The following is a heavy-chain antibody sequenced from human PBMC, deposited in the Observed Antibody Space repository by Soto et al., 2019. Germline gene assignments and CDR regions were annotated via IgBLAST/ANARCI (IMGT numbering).Heavy chain of an antibody. V-gene: IGHV3-72*01. CDR1: GFTISDHY. CDR2: IRNKANSYTT. J-gene: IGHJ4*01. CDR3: ARDSGKGAYFDY. D-gene: IGHD1-26*01. Sequence: EVQLVESGGGLVQLGGSQRLSCAASGFTISDHYMDWVRQAPGKGLEWVGRIRNKANSYTTDYAASVKGRFTISRDDSKDSLYLQMNSLKTEDTAIYYCARDSGKGAYFDYWGHGTLATVSS.